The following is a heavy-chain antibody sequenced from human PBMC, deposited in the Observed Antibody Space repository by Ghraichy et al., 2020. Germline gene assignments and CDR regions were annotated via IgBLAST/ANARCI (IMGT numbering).Heavy chain of an antibody. Sequence: WGSLNISCAASGFTFSTYSMHWVRQAPGKGLEWVAFISHDGNSKYYADSVKGRFTISRDNSKNMVYLQMNRLRTEDTAVYYCARDIKSSSWSYFYYAMDVWGQGTTVTVSS. CDR2: ISHDGNSK. J-gene: IGHJ6*02. D-gene: IGHD6-13*01. V-gene: IGHV3-30-3*01. CDR3: ARDIKSSSWSYFYYAMDV. CDR1: GFTFSTYS.